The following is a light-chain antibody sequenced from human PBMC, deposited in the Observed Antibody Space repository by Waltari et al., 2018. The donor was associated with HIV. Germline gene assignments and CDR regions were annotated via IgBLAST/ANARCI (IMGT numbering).Light chain of an antibody. CDR3: NSRDSSGNLYV. CDR1: SPRSYY. CDR2: GKN. Sequence: SSELTQAPAVSVALGQTVRITCQGDSPRSYYASWYQQKPGQAPVLVIYGKNNRPSGIPDRFSGSSSGNTASLTITGAQAEDEADYYCNSRDSSGNLYVFGTGTKVTVL. V-gene: IGLV3-19*01. J-gene: IGLJ1*01.